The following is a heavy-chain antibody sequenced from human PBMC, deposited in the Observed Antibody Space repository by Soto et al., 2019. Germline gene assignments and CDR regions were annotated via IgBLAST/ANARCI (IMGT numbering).Heavy chain of an antibody. CDR1: GFTFSTYW. CDR3: AAGGSGYYAN. CDR2: IKTDGTYA. J-gene: IGHJ4*02. V-gene: IGHV3-74*01. Sequence: EVPLVESGGDLVQPGGSLRLSCAASGFTFSTYWMHWVRQAPGKGLLWVSRIKTDGTYATYADSVKGRFTISRDNAKNTLYLQMISLRVEDAAVYYCAAGGSGYYANWGQGTLVTVSS. D-gene: IGHD3-22*01.